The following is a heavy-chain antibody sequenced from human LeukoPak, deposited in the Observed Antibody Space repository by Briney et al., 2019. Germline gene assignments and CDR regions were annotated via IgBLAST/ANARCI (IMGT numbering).Heavy chain of an antibody. J-gene: IGHJ4*02. CDR3: AREGVGDKLFDY. V-gene: IGHV4-59*11. Sequence: SETLSLTCTVSGGSISSHYWSWVRQPPGKGLEWVGFIYYSGGTNYNPSLKSRVTIIVETYKNQSALKLNSITGADTAVYYCAREGVGDKLFDYWGQGTLVTVSS. D-gene: IGHD3-10*01. CDR2: IYYSGGT. CDR1: GGSISSHY.